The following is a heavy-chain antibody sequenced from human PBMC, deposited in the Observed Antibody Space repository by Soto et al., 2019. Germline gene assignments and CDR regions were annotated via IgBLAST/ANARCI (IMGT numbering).Heavy chain of an antibody. CDR2: IWYDGSNK. D-gene: IGHD5-18*01. CDR1: GFTFSSYG. V-gene: IGHV3-33*01. CDR3: ARSQRIQRFDY. J-gene: IGHJ4*02. Sequence: GGSLRLSCAASGFTFSSYGMHWVRQDPGKGLEWVAVIWYDGSNKYYADSVKGRFTISRDNSKNTLYLQMNSLRAEDTAVDYCARSQRIQRFDYWGQGTLVTV.